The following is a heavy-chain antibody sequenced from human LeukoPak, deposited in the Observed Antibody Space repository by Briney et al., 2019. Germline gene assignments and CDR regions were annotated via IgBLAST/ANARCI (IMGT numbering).Heavy chain of an antibody. CDR2: IYTSGST. CDR3: ARASNGGYSYGYLGYYYYYYMDV. CDR1: GGSISSYY. Sequence: SETLSLTCTVSGGSISSYYWSWIRQPAGKGLEWIGRIYTSGSTNYNPSLKSRVTMPVDTSKNQFSLKLSSVTAADTAVYYCARASNGGYSYGYLGYYYYYYMDVWGKGTTVTISS. D-gene: IGHD5-18*01. J-gene: IGHJ6*03. V-gene: IGHV4-4*07.